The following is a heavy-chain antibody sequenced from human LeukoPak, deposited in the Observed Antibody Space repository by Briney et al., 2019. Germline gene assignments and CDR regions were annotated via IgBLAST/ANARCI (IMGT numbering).Heavy chain of an antibody. V-gene: IGHV4-59*12. CDR3: ARGMIVGLNAFDI. Sequence: SETLSLTCTVSGGSISSYYWSWIRQPPGKGLEWIGYIYYSGSTNYNPSLQSRVTISVDTSKNQCSLKLSSVTAAGTAVYYCARGMIVGLNAFDIWGQGTMVTVSS. CDR1: GGSISSYY. J-gene: IGHJ3*02. D-gene: IGHD3-22*01. CDR2: IYYSGST.